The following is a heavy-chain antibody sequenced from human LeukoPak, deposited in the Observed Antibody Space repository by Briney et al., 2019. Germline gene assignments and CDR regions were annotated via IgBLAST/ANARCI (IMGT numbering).Heavy chain of an antibody. CDR3: SRGQGCAY. CDR1: GFDFDNYW. Sequence: PGGSLRLSCEASGFDFDNYWMTWVRQAPGKGLEWVANMNQDGSEQYYVDSVKSRFSISRDNAKKSLYLQMNSLRAEDTAVYYCSRGQGCAYWGQGTLVTVSS. J-gene: IGHJ4*02. V-gene: IGHV3-7*04. CDR2: MNQDGSEQ. D-gene: IGHD6-19*01.